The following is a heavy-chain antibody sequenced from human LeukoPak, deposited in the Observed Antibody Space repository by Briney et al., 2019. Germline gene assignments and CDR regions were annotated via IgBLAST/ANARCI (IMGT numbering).Heavy chain of an antibody. CDR1: GFTFSSYA. CDR3: ARTSIAVAGTFHFDY. CDR2: ISYDGSNK. V-gene: IGHV3-30*04. J-gene: IGHJ4*02. D-gene: IGHD6-19*01. Sequence: GGSPRLSCAASGFTFSSYAMHWARQAPGKGLEWVAVISYDGSNKYYADSVKGRFTISRDNSKNTLYLQMNSLRAEDTAVYYCARTSIAVAGTFHFDYWGQGTLVTVSS.